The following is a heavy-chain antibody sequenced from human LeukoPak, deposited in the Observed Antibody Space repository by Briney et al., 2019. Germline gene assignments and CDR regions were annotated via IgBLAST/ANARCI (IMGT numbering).Heavy chain of an antibody. D-gene: IGHD3-16*02. CDR1: GGTFSSYA. CDR3: ARGLTFGGVIA. CDR2: IIPILGIA. J-gene: IGHJ5*02. V-gene: IGHV1-69*04. Sequence: SVKVSCKASGGTFSSYAISWVRQAPGQGLEWMGRIIPILGIANYAQKFQGRVTITADKSTSTAYMELSSLRSEDTAVYYCARGLTFGGVIAWGQGTLATVSS.